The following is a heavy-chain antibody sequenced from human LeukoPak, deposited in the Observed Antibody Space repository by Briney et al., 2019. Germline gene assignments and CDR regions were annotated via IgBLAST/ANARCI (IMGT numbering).Heavy chain of an antibody. CDR2: IYYSGST. V-gene: IGHV4-39*01. CDR1: GDSISSSSYY. Sequence: SETLSLPCTVSGDSISSSSYYWGWIRQPPGKGLEWIGSIYYSGSTYYNPSLKSRVTISVDTSKNQFSLKLSSVTAADTAVYYCARRGGRWGGIDYWGQGTLVTVSS. D-gene: IGHD2-15*01. J-gene: IGHJ4*02. CDR3: ARRGGRWGGIDY.